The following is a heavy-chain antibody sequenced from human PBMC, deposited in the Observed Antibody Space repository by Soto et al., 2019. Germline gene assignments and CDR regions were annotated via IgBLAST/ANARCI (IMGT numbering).Heavy chain of an antibody. CDR1: GYNFRGYY. Sequence: QAQLMQSGAEVRKPGTSVKVSCETSGYNFRGYYVHWVRQAPGHGLQWLGRIDPNSGDTDYAQTFQGSIAVSRDTYLASVYMDLISLSSQDTAVYFGARAPQGSMSTYFDFWGQGTPVVVSS. CDR2: IDPNSGDT. D-gene: IGHD2-21*01. J-gene: IGHJ4*02. CDR3: ARAPQGSMSTYFDF. V-gene: IGHV1-2*06.